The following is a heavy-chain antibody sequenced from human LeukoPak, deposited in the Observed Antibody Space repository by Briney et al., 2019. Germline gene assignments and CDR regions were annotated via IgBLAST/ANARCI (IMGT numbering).Heavy chain of an antibody. CDR3: ARGGIRDSNNVNYLYMDV. CDR1: GYTFDIYN. D-gene: IGHD4-11*01. V-gene: IGHV1-8*01. J-gene: IGHJ6*01. CDR2: MNPRTGFA. Sequence: GASVKVSCKASGYTFDIYNVYWVRQATGKGLEWMGWMNPRTGFAGYAQKFQDRVNMNRNTFITTAYMELTSLRSEDTAVYFCARGGIRDSNNVNYLYMDVWGKGTTVIVSS.